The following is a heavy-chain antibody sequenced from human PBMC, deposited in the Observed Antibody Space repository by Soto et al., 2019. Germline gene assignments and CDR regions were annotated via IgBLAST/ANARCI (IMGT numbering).Heavy chain of an antibody. CDR2: ICSDGNKE. J-gene: IGHJ6*02. CDR3: ARDRNGGWFHMDV. CDR1: GFPFWHYD. Sequence: QVQLVESGGGVVQPGRSLRLSCVGSGFPFWHYDMHWVRQAPGKGLEWVAVICSDGNKESYAESVKGRFAISRDNSKDTLYLEMNSLRVEDTAVYFCARDRNGGWFHMDVWGQGTTVSVSS. D-gene: IGHD6-19*01. V-gene: IGHV3-33*01.